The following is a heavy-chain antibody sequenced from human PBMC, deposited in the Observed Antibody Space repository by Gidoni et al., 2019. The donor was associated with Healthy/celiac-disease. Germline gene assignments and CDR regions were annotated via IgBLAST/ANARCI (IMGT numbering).Heavy chain of an antibody. CDR2: ISYDGSNK. J-gene: IGHJ4*02. CDR3: ARDLYYYDSSGYYMPGY. V-gene: IGHV3-30-3*01. CDR1: GFTFSSYA. D-gene: IGHD3-22*01. Sequence: VQPGRSLRLSCAASGFTFSSYAMHWVRQAPGKGLEWVAVISYDGSNKYYADSVKGRLTISRDNSKNTLYLQMNSMRAEDTAVYYCARDLYYYDSSGYYMPGYWGQGTLVTVSS.